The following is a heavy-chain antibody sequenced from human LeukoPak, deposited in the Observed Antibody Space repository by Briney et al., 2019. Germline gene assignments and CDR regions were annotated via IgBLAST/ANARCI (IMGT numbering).Heavy chain of an antibody. CDR3: ARMTAAGDY. J-gene: IGHJ4*02. CDR1: GFTFSSYS. Sequence: GGSLRLSCAASGFTFSSYSMNWVRQAPGKGLEWVSSISSSSSYMYYADSVKGRFTISRDNAKNSLYLQMNSLRAEDTAVYYCARMTAAGDYWGQGTLVTVSS. D-gene: IGHD6-13*01. CDR2: ISSSSSYM. V-gene: IGHV3-21*01.